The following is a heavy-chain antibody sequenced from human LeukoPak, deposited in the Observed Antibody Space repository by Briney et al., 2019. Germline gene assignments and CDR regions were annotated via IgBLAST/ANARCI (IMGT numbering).Heavy chain of an antibody. CDR3: ARASSFMVRGVIIPYFDY. CDR2: IGTAGDT. V-gene: IGHV3-13*01. CDR1: GFTFSSCD. D-gene: IGHD3-10*01. J-gene: IGHJ4*02. Sequence: GGSLRLSCAASGFTFSSCDMHWVRQATGKGLEWVSAIGTAGDTYYPGSVKGRFTISRENAKNSLYLQMNSLRAGDTAVYYCARASSFMVRGVIIPYFDYWGQGTLVTVSS.